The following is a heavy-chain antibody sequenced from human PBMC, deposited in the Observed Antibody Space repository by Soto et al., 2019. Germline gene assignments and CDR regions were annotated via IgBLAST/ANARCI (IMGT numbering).Heavy chain of an antibody. D-gene: IGHD6-19*01. CDR3: ATHGIAVAAPIFDY. CDR1: GFTVSSNY. CDR2: IYSGGST. J-gene: IGHJ4*02. Sequence: HPGGSMRLSCAASGFTVSSNYMSWVRQAPGKGLEWVSVIYSGGSTYYADSVKGRFTISRDNSKNTLYLQMNSLRAEDTAVYYCATHGIAVAAPIFDYWGQGTLVTVSS. V-gene: IGHV3-53*01.